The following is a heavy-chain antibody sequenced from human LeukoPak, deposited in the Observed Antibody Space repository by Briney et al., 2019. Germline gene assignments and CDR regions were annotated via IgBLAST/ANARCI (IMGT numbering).Heavy chain of an antibody. CDR1: GYTFTGYY. CDR3: ARCTPVVPAAIIGWSDP. CDR2: INPNSGGT. Sequence: ASVKVSCKASGYTFTGYYMHWVRQAPGQGLEWMGWINPNSGGTNYAQKFQGRVTMTRDTSISTAYMELSRLRSDDTAVYYCARCTPVVPAAIIGWSDPWGQGTLVTVSS. J-gene: IGHJ5*02. D-gene: IGHD2-2*01. V-gene: IGHV1-2*02.